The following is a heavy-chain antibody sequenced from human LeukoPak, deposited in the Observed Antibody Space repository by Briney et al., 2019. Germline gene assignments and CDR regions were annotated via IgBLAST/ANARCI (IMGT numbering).Heavy chain of an antibody. CDR2: IYSSGSS. CDR3: ARDMTGSGWNDAFDI. J-gene: IGHJ3*02. Sequence: KPSETLSLTCSVSGGSIRSESYYWSWIRQPAGKGLEWIGRIYSSGSSKFNPSLKSRVTISIDTSKNQFSLNLSSVTAADTAVYYCARDMTGSGWNDAFDIWGQGTMVTVSS. V-gene: IGHV4-61*02. D-gene: IGHD6-19*01. CDR1: GGSIRSESYY.